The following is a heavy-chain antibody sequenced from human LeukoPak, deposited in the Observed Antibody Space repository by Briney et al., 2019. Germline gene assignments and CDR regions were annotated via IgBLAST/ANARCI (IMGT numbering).Heavy chain of an antibody. V-gene: IGHV1-8*03. J-gene: IGHJ4*02. CDR1: VYTFTIYD. Sequence: ASVTVSCKASVYTFTIYDINWVRQATGQGLEWMGWMNPNSGNTGYAQKFQGRVTITRNTSISTAYMELSSLRSEDTAVYYCARASTYYDFWSGYSFYYFDYWGQGTLVTVSS. CDR2: MNPNSGNT. CDR3: ARASTYYDFWSGYSFYYFDY. D-gene: IGHD3-3*01.